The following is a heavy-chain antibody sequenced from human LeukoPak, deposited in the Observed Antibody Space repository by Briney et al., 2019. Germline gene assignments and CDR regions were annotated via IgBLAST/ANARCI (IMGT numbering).Heavy chain of an antibody. D-gene: IGHD6-13*01. CDR1: GGSFSGYY. J-gene: IGHJ6*03. Sequence: SETLSLTCAVYGGSFSGYYWSWIRQPPEKGLEWIGEINHSGSTNYNPSLKSRVTISVDTSKNQFSLKLSSVTAADTAVYYCARVGYSSSRYYYYYMDVWGKGTTVTVSS. CDR2: INHSGST. CDR3: ARVGYSSSRYYYYYMDV. V-gene: IGHV4-34*01.